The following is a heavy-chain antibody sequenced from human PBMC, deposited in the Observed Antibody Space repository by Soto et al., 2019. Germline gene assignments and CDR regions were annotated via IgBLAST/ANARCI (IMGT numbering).Heavy chain of an antibody. V-gene: IGHV1-46*04. D-gene: IGHD1-1*01. CDR2: IDPSAGST. Sequence: QVQLVRSGAEVKKPGASVKVSCKASGYIFTSYYMHWVRQAPGQGLERMGTIDPSAGSTTYAQNLKGRVAMTGDTSTSTGYLELNSQRSEDTDLYYWARSPVPTGTTLYYFDYWGQGSLVTVSS. J-gene: IGHJ4*02. CDR3: ARSPVPTGTTLYYFDY. CDR1: GYIFTSYY.